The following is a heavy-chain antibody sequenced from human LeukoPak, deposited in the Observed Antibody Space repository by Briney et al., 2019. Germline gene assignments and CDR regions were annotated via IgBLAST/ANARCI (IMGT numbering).Heavy chain of an antibody. J-gene: IGHJ5*02. CDR1: GYTFTGYY. D-gene: IGHD4-17*01. Sequence: ASVKVSCKASGYTFTGYYMHWVRQAPGQGREWMGWINPNSGGTNYAQKFQGRVTMTRDTSISTAYMELSRLRSDDTAVYYCARGDYGDYVRIDRWGQGTLVTVSS. CDR2: INPNSGGT. CDR3: ARGDYGDYVRIDR. V-gene: IGHV1-2*02.